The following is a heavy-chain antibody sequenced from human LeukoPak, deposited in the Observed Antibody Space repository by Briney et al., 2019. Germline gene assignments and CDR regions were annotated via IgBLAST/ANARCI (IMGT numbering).Heavy chain of an antibody. D-gene: IGHD3-10*01. Sequence: ASAKVSCKASGYTFTSYYMHWVRQAPGQGLEWMGIINPSGGSTSYAQKFQGRVTMTRDMSTSTVYMELSSLRSEDTAVYYCARSRWFGELDYWGQGTLVTVSS. CDR1: GYTFTSYY. CDR2: INPSGGST. V-gene: IGHV1-46*01. CDR3: ARSRWFGELDY. J-gene: IGHJ4*02.